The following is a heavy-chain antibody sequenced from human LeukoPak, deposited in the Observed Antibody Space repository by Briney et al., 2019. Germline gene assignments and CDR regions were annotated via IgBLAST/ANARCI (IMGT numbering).Heavy chain of an antibody. D-gene: IGHD2-2*02. CDR1: GFTFRSYA. Sequence: GGSLRLSCAASGFTFRSYAMSWVRQAPGKGLEWVSAISGSGGSTYYADSVKGRFTISRDNSKNTLYLQMNSLRADDTAVYYCARSMYCSSTSCYTGYFDYWGQGTLVTVS. J-gene: IGHJ4*02. CDR2: ISGSGGST. V-gene: IGHV3-23*01. CDR3: ARSMYCSSTSCYTGYFDY.